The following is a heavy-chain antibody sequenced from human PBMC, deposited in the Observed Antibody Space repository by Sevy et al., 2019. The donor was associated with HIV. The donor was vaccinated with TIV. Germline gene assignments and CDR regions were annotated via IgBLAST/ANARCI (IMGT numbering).Heavy chain of an antibody. J-gene: IGHJ5*02. CDR2: IGAYNGNR. Sequence: ASVKVSCKASGCTFSTYGISWVRQAPGQGLEWMGWIGAYNGNRKYAQKFQDRITMTTDTSTSTAYMELRSLRSDDTAVYFCARLSTARGESNWFDPWGQGTLVTASS. V-gene: IGHV1-18*01. CDR1: GCTFSTYG. CDR3: ARLSTARGESNWFDP. D-gene: IGHD3-16*01.